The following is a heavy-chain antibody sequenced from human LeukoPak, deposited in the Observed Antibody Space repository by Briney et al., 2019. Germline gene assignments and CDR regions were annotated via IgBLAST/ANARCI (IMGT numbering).Heavy chain of an antibody. CDR1: GFTSGNHW. CDR2: INQDGSEK. CDR3: AKGGTHYYDSSGYPDAFDI. V-gene: IGHV3-7*03. D-gene: IGHD3-22*01. J-gene: IGHJ3*02. Sequence: GGSLRLSCAASGFTSGNHWMSWVRQAPGKGLEWVANINQDGSEKYYVDSVKGRFTISRDNSKNTLYLQMNSLRAEDTAVYYCAKGGTHYYDSSGYPDAFDIWGQGTMVAVSS.